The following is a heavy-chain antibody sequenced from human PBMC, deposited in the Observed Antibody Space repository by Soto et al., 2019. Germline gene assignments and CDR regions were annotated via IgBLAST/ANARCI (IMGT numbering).Heavy chain of an antibody. V-gene: IGHV6-1*01. J-gene: IGHJ4*02. D-gene: IGHD6-13*01. Sequence: QVQLQQSGPGLVKPSQTLSLTCAISGDSVSSNSVSWNWIRQSPSRGLEWLGRTYYRSKWSADYAVSVKSRITINPDTSNNQFSLQLNSVTPEDTAVYYWARGGIAAARNLDYWGQGTLVTVSS. CDR3: ARGGIAAARNLDY. CDR2: TYYRSKWSA. CDR1: GDSVSSNSVS.